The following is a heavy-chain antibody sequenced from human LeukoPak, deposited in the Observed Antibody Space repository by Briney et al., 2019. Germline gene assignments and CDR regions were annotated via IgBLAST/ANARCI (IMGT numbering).Heavy chain of an antibody. J-gene: IGHJ4*02. CDR1: GFTFSSYA. CDR3: AKVYCTNGVCYFFDY. CDR2: ISGSGGST. V-gene: IGHV3-23*01. Sequence: GGSLRLSCAASGFTFSSYAMSWVRQAPGKGLEWVSAISGSGGSTYYADSVKDRFTISRDNSKNTRYLQMNSLRAEDTAVYYCAKVYCTNGVCYFFDYWGQGTLVTVSS. D-gene: IGHD2-8*01.